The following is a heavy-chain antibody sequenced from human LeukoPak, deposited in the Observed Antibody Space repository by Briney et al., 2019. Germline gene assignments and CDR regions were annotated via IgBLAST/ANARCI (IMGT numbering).Heavy chain of an antibody. Sequence: SQTLSLTSVLSGDSVSIPSAIWHWIRQSPSRGLEWLGSTYYRSKWNSDYSESVRSRVTINPNSSKNQGSLQLNSVTPEDTAVYYCSGTSYPFDNWGQGTMVTVSS. V-gene: IGHV6-1*01. J-gene: IGHJ3*02. CDR2: TYYRSKWNS. CDR1: GDSVSIPSAI. D-gene: IGHD3-16*02. CDR3: SGTSYPFDN.